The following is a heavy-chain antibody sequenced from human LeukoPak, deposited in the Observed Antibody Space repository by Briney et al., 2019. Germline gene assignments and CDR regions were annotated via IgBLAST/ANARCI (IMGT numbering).Heavy chain of an antibody. Sequence: SETLSLTCTVSGGSISSSSYYWGWIRQPPGKGLEWIGSIYYSGSTNYNPSLKSRVTMSVDTSKNQFSVKLSSVTAADTAVYYCARSRGTTMVTRFDHWGQGTLVTVSS. D-gene: IGHD5-18*01. CDR2: IYYSGST. CDR3: ARSRGTTMVTRFDH. J-gene: IGHJ4*02. CDR1: GGSISSSSYY. V-gene: IGHV4-39*07.